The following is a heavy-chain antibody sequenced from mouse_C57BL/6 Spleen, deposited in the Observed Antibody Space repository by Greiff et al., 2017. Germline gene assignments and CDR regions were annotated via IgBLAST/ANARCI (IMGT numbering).Heavy chain of an antibody. Sequence: QVQLQQSGAELARPGASVKMSCKASGYTFTSYTMHWVKQRPGQGLEWIGYINPSSGYTKYNQKFKDKATLTADKSSSTAYMLLSSLTSEDSAVYYCAKTAQATFAYWGQGTLVTVSA. CDR2: INPSSGYT. D-gene: IGHD3-2*02. CDR1: GYTFTSYT. J-gene: IGHJ3*01. CDR3: AKTAQATFAY. V-gene: IGHV1-4*01.